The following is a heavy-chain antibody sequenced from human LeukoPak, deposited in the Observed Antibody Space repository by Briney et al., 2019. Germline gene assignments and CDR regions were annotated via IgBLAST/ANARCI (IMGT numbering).Heavy chain of an antibody. Sequence: GGSLRLSCAASGFTFSSYAMSWVRQAPGKGLEWVSAISGSGGSTYYADSVKGRFTISRDNSKNTLYLQMNSLRADDTAVYYCASSKGDYYYMDVWGKGTTVTVSS. D-gene: IGHD4-11*01. CDR2: ISGSGGST. J-gene: IGHJ6*03. CDR1: GFTFSSYA. CDR3: ASSKGDYYYMDV. V-gene: IGHV3-23*01.